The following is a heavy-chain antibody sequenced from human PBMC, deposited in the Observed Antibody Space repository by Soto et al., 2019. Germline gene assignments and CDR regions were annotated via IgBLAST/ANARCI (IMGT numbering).Heavy chain of an antibody. CDR3: ARDDNCSGGSCYRY. J-gene: IGHJ4*02. Sequence: AASVKVSCKASGYTFTGYYIHWVRQAPGQGLEWMGWIDPNSGGTDSAPKFQGWVTMTRDTSISTAYMELSRLTSDDTAMYFCARDDNCSGGSCYRYWGQGTLVTVSS. CDR1: GYTFTGYY. D-gene: IGHD2-15*01. V-gene: IGHV1-2*04. CDR2: IDPNSGGT.